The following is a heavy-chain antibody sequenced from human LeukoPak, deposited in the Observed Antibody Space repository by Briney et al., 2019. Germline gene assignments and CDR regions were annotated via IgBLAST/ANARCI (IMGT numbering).Heavy chain of an antibody. J-gene: IGHJ4*02. CDR1: GFTFSSYA. Sequence: GRSLRLSCAASGFTFSSYAMHWVRQAPGKGLEGVAVISYDGSNKYYADSVKGRFTISRDNSKNTLYLQMNSLRAEDTAVYYCARAYDFWSGYGDYWGQGTLVTVSS. D-gene: IGHD3-3*01. V-gene: IGHV3-30-3*01. CDR3: ARAYDFWSGYGDY. CDR2: ISYDGSNK.